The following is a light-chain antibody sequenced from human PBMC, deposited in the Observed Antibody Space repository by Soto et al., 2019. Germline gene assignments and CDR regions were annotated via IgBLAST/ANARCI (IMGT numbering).Light chain of an antibody. Sequence: IQLTQSPSSLSSSVGDRLTITCRASQGISNYLAWYQQKPGKVPKLLIYAASTLQSGVPSRFSGSGSGTDFTLTISSLKPEDFETYYCQQSYSTLQTFGQGTKVDIK. J-gene: IGKJ1*01. V-gene: IGKV1-39*01. CDR2: AAS. CDR3: QQSYSTLQT. CDR1: QGISNY.